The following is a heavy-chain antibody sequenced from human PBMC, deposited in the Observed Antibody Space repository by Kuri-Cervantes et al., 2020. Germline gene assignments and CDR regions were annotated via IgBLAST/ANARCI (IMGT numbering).Heavy chain of an antibody. Sequence: ASVKVSCKASGYTFTGYYVHWVRQAPGQGLEWMGWINPKSTVTNYAQKLQGRVTMTTDTSTSAAYMELRSLRSDDTAVYFCARDLYPSIAVAGLWGQGTLVTVSS. CDR3: ARDLYPSIAVAGL. D-gene: IGHD6-19*01. CDR1: GYTFTGYY. J-gene: IGHJ4*02. V-gene: IGHV1-2*02. CDR2: INPKSTVT.